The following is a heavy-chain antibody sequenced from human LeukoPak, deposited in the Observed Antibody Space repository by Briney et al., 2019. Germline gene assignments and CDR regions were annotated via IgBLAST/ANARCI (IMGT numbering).Heavy chain of an antibody. CDR1: GFTFGDYA. Sequence: GGSLRLSCTVSGFTFGDYAMSWVRQAPGKGLGWVGFIRSKVSGGTTEYAASVKDRFTISRDDSKSIAYLQMNSLETEDTAVYSCTPSITGTTFKFDYWGQGTLVTVSS. V-gene: IGHV3-49*04. CDR3: TPSITGTTFKFDY. D-gene: IGHD1-7*01. J-gene: IGHJ4*02. CDR2: IRSKVSGGTT.